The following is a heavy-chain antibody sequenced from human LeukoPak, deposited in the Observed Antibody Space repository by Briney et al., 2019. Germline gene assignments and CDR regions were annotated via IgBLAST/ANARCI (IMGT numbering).Heavy chain of an antibody. CDR2: IIPIFGTA. V-gene: IGHV1-69*05. CDR3: ARNIDILTGPYYFDY. J-gene: IGHJ4*02. Sequence: SVKVSCKAPGGTFSSYAISWVRQAPGQGLEWMGRIIPIFGTANYAQKFQGRATITTDESTSTAYMELSSLRSEDTAVYYCARNIDILTGPYYFDYWGQGTLVTVSS. CDR1: GGTFSSYA. D-gene: IGHD3-9*01.